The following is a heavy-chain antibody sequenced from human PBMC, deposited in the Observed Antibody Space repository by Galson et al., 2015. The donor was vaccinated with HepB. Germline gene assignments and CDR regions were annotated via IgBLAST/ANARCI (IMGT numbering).Heavy chain of an antibody. CDR3: ACTVMTPEYFHH. Sequence: SVKVSCKASGYTFTDYYMHWVRQAPGQGLEWMGRINLNSGGTNYTQKFQGRVTMTRDTSISTAYMELNRLTSDDTAVYYCACTVMTPEYFHHWGQGTLVRVSS. V-gene: IGHV1-2*06. D-gene: IGHD4-17*01. CDR1: GYTFTDYY. J-gene: IGHJ1*01. CDR2: INLNSGGT.